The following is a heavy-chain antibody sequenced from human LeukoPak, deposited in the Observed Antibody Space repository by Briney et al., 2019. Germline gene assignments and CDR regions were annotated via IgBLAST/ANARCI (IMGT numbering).Heavy chain of an antibody. J-gene: IGHJ4*02. D-gene: IGHD6-19*01. CDR2: INHSGST. Sequence: SETLSLTCAVYGGSFSGYYWSWIRQPPGKGLEWIGEINHSGSTNYNPSLKSRVTISVDTSKNQFSLKLSSVTAADTAVYYCARVRPTGIAVYWGQGTLVTVSS. CDR1: GGSFSGYY. V-gene: IGHV4-34*01. CDR3: ARVRPTGIAVY.